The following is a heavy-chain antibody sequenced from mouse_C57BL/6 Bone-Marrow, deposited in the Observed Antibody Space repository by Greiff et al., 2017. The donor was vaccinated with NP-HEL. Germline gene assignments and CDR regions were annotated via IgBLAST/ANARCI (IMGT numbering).Heavy chain of an antibody. Sequence: EVQLQQSGPELVKPGASVKIPCKASGYTFTDYNMDWVKQSHGKSLEWIGDINPNNGGTIYNQKFKGKATLTVDKSSSTAYMELRSLTSEDTAVYYCARDYYGPPYWYFDVWGTVTTVTVSS. V-gene: IGHV1-18*01. CDR1: GYTFTDYN. CDR3: ARDYYGPPYWYFDV. CDR2: INPNNGGT. J-gene: IGHJ1*03. D-gene: IGHD1-1*01.